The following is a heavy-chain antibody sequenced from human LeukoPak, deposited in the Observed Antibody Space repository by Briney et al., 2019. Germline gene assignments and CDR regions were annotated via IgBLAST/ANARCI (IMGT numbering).Heavy chain of an antibody. V-gene: IGHV3-23*01. J-gene: IGHJ4*02. CDR3: AGGSGRDVDY. Sequence: PGGSLRLSCAASGFTFSSYAMNWVRQAPGKGLEWVSTVSPRDGSTYYADSVKGRFIISRDISKNTLYLQMNSLGAEDTAVYYCAGGSGRDVDYWGQGTLVTVSS. CDR2: VSPRDGST. D-gene: IGHD3-10*01. CDR1: GFTFSSYA.